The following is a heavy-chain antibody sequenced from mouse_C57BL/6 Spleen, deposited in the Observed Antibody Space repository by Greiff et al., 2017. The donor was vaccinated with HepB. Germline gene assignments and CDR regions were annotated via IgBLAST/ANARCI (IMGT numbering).Heavy chain of an antibody. Sequence: VQLQQSGPELVKPGASVKISCKASGYTFTDYYMNWVKQSHGKSLEWIGDINPNNGGTSYNQKFKGKATLTVDKSSSTAYMELRRLTSEDSAVYYCARSGANWDFDYWGQGTTLTVSS. V-gene: IGHV1-26*01. CDR1: GYTFTDYY. D-gene: IGHD4-1*01. CDR3: ARSGANWDFDY. CDR2: INPNNGGT. J-gene: IGHJ2*01.